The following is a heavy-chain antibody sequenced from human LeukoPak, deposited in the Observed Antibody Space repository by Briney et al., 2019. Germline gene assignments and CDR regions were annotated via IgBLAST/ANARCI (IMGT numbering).Heavy chain of an antibody. CDR1: GGSVSSGSYY. J-gene: IGHJ5*02. CDR3: AREGRHYDSSGYYR. D-gene: IGHD3-22*01. CDR2: IYYSGST. V-gene: IGHV4-61*01. Sequence: SETLSLTCTVSGGSVSSGSYYWSWIRQPPGKGLEWIGYIYYSGSTNYNPSLKSRVTISVDTSKNQFSLKLSSVTAADTAVYYCAREGRHYDSSGYYRWGQGTLVTVSS.